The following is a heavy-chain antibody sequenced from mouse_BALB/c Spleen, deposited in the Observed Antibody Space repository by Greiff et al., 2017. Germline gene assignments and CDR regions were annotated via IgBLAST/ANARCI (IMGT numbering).Heavy chain of an antibody. Sequence: QVQLKQPGAELVKPGTSVKLSCKASGYNFTSYWINWVKLRPGQGLEWIGDIYPGSGSTNYNEKFKSKAILTVDKSSSTAYMQLSSLTSEDSAVYYCARSDSSGYKFAYWGQGTLVTVSA. CDR3: ARSDSSGYKFAY. D-gene: IGHD3-2*01. J-gene: IGHJ3*01. CDR1: GYNFTSYW. CDR2: IYPGSGST. V-gene: IGHV1-55*01.